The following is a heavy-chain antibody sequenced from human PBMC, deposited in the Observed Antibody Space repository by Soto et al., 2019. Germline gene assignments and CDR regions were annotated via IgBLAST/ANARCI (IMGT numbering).Heavy chain of an antibody. Sequence: QVQLVESGGGVVQPGRSLRLSCAASGFTFSSYGMYWVRQAPGKGLEWVAVISYDGSNENYVDSVKGRFTISRDNSKNPLYLQLNSLGAEDTAVYYCAKGYCSGSACFPDSWGQGTLVTVSS. J-gene: IGHJ4*02. V-gene: IGHV3-30*18. CDR3: AKGYCSGSACFPDS. D-gene: IGHD2-15*01. CDR2: ISYDGSNE. CDR1: GFTFSSYG.